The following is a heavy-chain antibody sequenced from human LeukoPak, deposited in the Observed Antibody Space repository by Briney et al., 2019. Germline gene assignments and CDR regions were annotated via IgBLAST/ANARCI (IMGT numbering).Heavy chain of an antibody. CDR1: GFSFSTYW. D-gene: IGHD6-13*01. CDR3: ATDLGSSRPNF. V-gene: IGHV3-7*01. Sequence: GGSLRLSCAASGFSFSTYWMSWVRQAPGKGPEWVANIKQDGSEKYYVDSAKGRFTISRDNAKNSLYLQMNSLTAEDTAVYYCATDLGSSRPNFWGQGILVTVSS. J-gene: IGHJ4*02. CDR2: IKQDGSEK.